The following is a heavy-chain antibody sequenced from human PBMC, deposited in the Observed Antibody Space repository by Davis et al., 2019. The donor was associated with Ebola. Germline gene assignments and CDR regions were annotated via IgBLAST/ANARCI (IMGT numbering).Heavy chain of an antibody. D-gene: IGHD3-10*01. CDR2: IWYDGSNN. J-gene: IGHJ6*02. Sequence: PGGSLRLSCAASGFTFSSYGMHWVRQAPGKGLERVAFIWYDGSNNYYADSVKGRFTISRDNSKNTLYLQMNSLRAEDTAVYYCARVGVTMVQGVIISYYYGMDVWGQGTTVTVSS. V-gene: IGHV3-33*01. CDR1: GFTFSSYG. CDR3: ARVGVTMVQGVIISYYYGMDV.